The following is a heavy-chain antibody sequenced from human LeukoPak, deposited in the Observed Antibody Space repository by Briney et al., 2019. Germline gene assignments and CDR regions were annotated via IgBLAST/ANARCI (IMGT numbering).Heavy chain of an antibody. V-gene: IGHV1-18*01. Sequence: ASVKVSCKASGYTFISYGITWVRQAPGQGLEWMGWISPYTTKTNYAQSLQGRVTMTTDTSTSTAYMELRGLRSDGTAVYYCAREGGVGPTAPPDYYSYQMDVWGKGTTVTVSS. J-gene: IGHJ6*03. D-gene: IGHD1-26*01. CDR3: AREGGVGPTAPPDYYSYQMDV. CDR1: GYTFISYG. CDR2: ISPYTTKT.